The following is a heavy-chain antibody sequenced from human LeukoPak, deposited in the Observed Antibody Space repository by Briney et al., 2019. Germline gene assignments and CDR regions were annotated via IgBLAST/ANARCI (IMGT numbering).Heavy chain of an antibody. CDR2: ISYDGSNK. J-gene: IGHJ3*02. CDR1: GFTFSSYA. V-gene: IGHV3-30*04. CDR3: ARDAGIGRYFDWLLFLSLFDI. Sequence: PGGSLRLSCAASGFTFSSYAMHWVRQAPGKGLEWVAVISYDGSNKYYADSVKGRFTISRDNSKNTLYLQMNSLRAEDTAVYYCARDAGIGRYFDWLLFLSLFDIWGQGTMVTVSS. D-gene: IGHD3-9*01.